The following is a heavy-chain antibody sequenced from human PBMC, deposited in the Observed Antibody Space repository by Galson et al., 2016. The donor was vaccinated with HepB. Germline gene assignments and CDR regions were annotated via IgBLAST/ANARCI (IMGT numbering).Heavy chain of an antibody. D-gene: IGHD1-26*01. V-gene: IGHV1-3*01. CDR1: GYTFTSYT. CDR3: ARVRGSGGSYQFYYFDY. CDR2: INAGNGNT. Sequence: SVKVSCKASGYTFTSYTMHWVRQAPGQRLEWMGWINAGNGNTKYSQKFQGRVTITRDTSASTAYMELSSLRSEDRAVYYCARVRGSGGSYQFYYFDYWGQGTLVTVAS. J-gene: IGHJ4*02.